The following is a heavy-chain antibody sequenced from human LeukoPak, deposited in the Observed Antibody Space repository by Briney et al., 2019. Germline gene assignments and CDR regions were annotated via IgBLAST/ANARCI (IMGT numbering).Heavy chain of an antibody. V-gene: IGHV7-4-1*02. CDR3: ARAGGARRFSRASWYPYYYYGMDV. D-gene: IGHD6-13*01. CDR2: INTNTGNP. CDR1: GYTFTSYA. Sequence: ASVTVSFKASGYTFTSYAMNWVRQAPGQGLEWMGWINTNTGNPTYAQGFTGRFVFSLDTSVSTAYLQISSLKAEDTAVYYCARAGGARRFSRASWYPYYYYGMDVWGQGTTVTVSS. J-gene: IGHJ6*02.